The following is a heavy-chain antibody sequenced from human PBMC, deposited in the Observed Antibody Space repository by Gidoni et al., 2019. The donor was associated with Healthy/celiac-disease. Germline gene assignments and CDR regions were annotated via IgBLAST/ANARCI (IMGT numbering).Heavy chain of an antibody. V-gene: IGHV3-23*01. CDR1: GFTFSSYA. D-gene: IGHD6-19*01. CDR3: AIAVAGSDAFDI. J-gene: IGHJ3*02. CDR2: IGGSGGST. Sequence: EVQLLESGGGLVQPGGSLRLSCAASGFTFSSYAMSWVRQAPGKGLEWVSAIGGSGGSTYYADSVKGRFTISRDNSKNTLYLQMNSLRAEDTAVYYCAIAVAGSDAFDIWGQGTMVTVSS.